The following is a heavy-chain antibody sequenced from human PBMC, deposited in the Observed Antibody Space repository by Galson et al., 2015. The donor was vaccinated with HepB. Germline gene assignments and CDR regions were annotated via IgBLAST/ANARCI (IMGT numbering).Heavy chain of an antibody. CDR1: GFTFSSYG. Sequence: SLRLSCAASGFTFSSYGMHWVRQAPGKGLEWVAVISYDGSNKYYADSVKGRFTISRDNSKNTLYLQMNSLRSEDTAVYYCAKDRAYCSGGRCYRFDYWGQGTLVTVSS. V-gene: IGHV3-30*18. D-gene: IGHD2-15*01. CDR2: ISYDGSNK. CDR3: AKDRAYCSGGRCYRFDY. J-gene: IGHJ4*02.